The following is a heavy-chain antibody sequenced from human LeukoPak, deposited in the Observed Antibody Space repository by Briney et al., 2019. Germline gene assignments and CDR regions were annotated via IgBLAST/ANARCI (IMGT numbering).Heavy chain of an antibody. J-gene: IGHJ3*02. D-gene: IGHD5-24*01. V-gene: IGHV4-59*01. CDR3: AREGGGDGYNRIGAFDI. CDR2: IYYSGST. CDR1: GGSICSYN. Sequence: SETLSLTCTVSGGSICSYNWSWIRQPPGKGLEWIGYIYYSGSTNYNPSLKSRVTISVDTSKNQFSLKLSSVTAEDTAVYYCAREGGGDGYNRIGAFDIWGQGTMVTVSS.